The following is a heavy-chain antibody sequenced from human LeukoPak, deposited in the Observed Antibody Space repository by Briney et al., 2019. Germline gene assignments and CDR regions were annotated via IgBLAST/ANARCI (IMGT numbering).Heavy chain of an antibody. CDR2: IYYSGST. CDR3: ARHRTGIAAAGHEGTTSNWFDP. V-gene: IGHV4-39*01. J-gene: IGHJ5*02. Sequence: SETLSLTCTVSGGSISSSSYYWGWIRQPPGKGLEWIGSIYYSGSTYYNPSLKSRVTISVDTSKNQFSLKLSSVTAADTVVYYCARHRTGIAAAGHEGTTSNWFDPWGQGTLVTVSS. D-gene: IGHD6-13*01. CDR1: GGSISSSSYY.